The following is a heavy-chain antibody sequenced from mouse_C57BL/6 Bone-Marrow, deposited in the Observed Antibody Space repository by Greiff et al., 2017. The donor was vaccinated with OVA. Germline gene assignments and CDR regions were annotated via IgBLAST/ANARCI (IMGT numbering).Heavy chain of an antibody. CDR2: IRNKANGYTT. CDR1: GFTFTDYY. J-gene: IGHJ4*01. Sequence: EVQRVESGGGLVQPGGSLSLSCAASGFTFTDYYMSWVRQPPGKALEWLGFIRNKANGYTTEYSVSVKCRFTISRDNSQSLLYLQMNALRAEISATSCFARWFLYYAMDYWGQGTSVTVSS. CDR3: ARWFLYYAMDY. V-gene: IGHV7-3*01.